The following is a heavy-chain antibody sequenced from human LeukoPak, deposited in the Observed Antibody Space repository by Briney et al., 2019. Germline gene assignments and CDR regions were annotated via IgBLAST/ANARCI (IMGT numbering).Heavy chain of an antibody. Sequence: GGPLRLSGAASGSTFTINGMSWFVRPPGKGREWLVNINQDGSQKYYVDSVKGRFTISRDNAKNSFFLQMSSLRAEDTSVYYCVAGDWGARDSFDLWGRGTMVTVSS. CDR2: INQDGSQK. V-gene: IGHV3-7*01. CDR3: VAGDWGARDSFDL. D-gene: IGHD2-21*02. CDR1: GSTFTING. J-gene: IGHJ3*01.